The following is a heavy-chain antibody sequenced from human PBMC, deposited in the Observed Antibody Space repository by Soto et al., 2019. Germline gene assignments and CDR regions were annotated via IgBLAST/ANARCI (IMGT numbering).Heavy chain of an antibody. Sequence: SETLSLTCTVSGGSVTSDEDYWTWIRQSPGKGLEWIGYISNSGSTGYNPSLKTRLSMSVDRSKNQFTLRLTSVTAADTAVYFCATESGSTYGYFDHWGQGTQVT. V-gene: IGHV4-30-4*01. CDR3: ATESGSTYGYFDH. D-gene: IGHD5-18*01. CDR2: ISNSGST. J-gene: IGHJ4*02. CDR1: GGSVTSDEDY.